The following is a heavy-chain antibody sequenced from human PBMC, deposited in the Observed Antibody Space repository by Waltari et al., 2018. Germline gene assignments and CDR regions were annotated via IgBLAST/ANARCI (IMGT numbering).Heavy chain of an antibody. D-gene: IGHD5-18*01. CDR2: INPNSGGT. Sequence: QVQLVQSGAEVKKPGASVKVSCKASGYTFTGYYMHRVRRATGQGLEWMGWINPNSGGTNYAQKFQGRVTMTRDTSISTAYMELSRLRSDDTAVYYCARGHSYGYGGDAFDIWGQGTMVTVSS. J-gene: IGHJ3*02. CDR1: GYTFTGYY. CDR3: ARGHSYGYGGDAFDI. V-gene: IGHV1-2*02.